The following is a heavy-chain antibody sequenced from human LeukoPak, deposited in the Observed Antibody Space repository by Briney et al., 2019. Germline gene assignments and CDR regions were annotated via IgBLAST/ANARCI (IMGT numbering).Heavy chain of an antibody. J-gene: IGHJ4*02. V-gene: IGHV3-21*01. Sequence: PGGSLRLSCVASGFTFNNFGMNWVRQAPGKGLEWVSSISSNSRYIYYADSVKGRFTISRDNAKNSLYLQMNSLRAEDTAVYYCARIGYRSSSLDYWGQGTPVTVSS. CDR2: ISSNSRYI. D-gene: IGHD6-13*01. CDR3: ARIGYRSSSLDY. CDR1: GFTFNNFG.